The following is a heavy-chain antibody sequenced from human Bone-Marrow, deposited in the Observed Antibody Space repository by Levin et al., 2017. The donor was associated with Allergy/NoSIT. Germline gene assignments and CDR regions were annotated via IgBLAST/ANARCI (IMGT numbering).Heavy chain of an antibody. CDR3: ARVPPPNYDFWRGPRYYFDY. CDR1: GFTFSSYW. V-gene: IGHV3-7*01. Sequence: GESLKISCVASGFTFSSYWMSWVRQAPGKGLEWVAHIKQDGSEKHYVDSVKGRFNIFRDNAKNSLYLQMSLLRGEDTAVYFCARVPPPNYDFWRGPRYYFDYWGQGNLVTVSS. CDR2: IKQDGSEK. D-gene: IGHD3-3*01. J-gene: IGHJ4*02.